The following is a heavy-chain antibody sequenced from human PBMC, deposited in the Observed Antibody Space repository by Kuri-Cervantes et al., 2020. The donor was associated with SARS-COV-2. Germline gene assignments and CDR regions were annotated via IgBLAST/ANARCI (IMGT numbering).Heavy chain of an antibody. CDR1: GVSFSGYY. Sequence: GSLRLSCAVYGVSFSGYYWSWIRQPPGKGLEWIGGINHSGSTNSNPSLKSRVTITVDTYKNQFSLKLSSVTDADTAVYYCARGWLFGYWGQGTLVTVSS. CDR2: INHSGST. D-gene: IGHD2-21*01. J-gene: IGHJ4*02. CDR3: ARGWLFGY. V-gene: IGHV4-34*01.